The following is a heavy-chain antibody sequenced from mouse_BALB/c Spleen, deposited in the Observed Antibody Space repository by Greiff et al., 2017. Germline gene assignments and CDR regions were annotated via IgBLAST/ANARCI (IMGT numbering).Heavy chain of an antibody. CDR1: GFNIKDYY. CDR3: ARGAWFAY. Sequence: VQLKQSGAELVRPGALVKLSCKASGFNIKDYYMHWVKQRPEQGLEWIGWIDPENGNTIYDPKFQGKASITADTSSNTAYLQLSSLTSEDTAVYYCARGAWFAYWGQWTLVTVSA. V-gene: IGHV14-1*02. CDR2: IDPENGNT. J-gene: IGHJ3*01.